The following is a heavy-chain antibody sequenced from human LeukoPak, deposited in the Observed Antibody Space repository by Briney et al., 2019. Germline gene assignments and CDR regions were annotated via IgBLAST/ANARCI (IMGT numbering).Heavy chain of an antibody. Sequence: GGSLRLSCAASGFTLSNYGMSWVRQAPGKGLEWVAGISDSGGSTNYADSVKGRFTISRDNPKNTLYLQMNCLRAEDTAVYFCAKRGVVIRVILVGFHKEAYYFDSWGQGALVTVSS. CDR3: AKRGVVIRVILVGFHKEAYYFDS. J-gene: IGHJ4*02. D-gene: IGHD3-22*01. CDR1: GFTLSNYG. CDR2: ISDSGGST. V-gene: IGHV3-23*01.